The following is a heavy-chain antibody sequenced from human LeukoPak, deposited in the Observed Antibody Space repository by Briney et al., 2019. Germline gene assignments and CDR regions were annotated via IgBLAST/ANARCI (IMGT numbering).Heavy chain of an antibody. D-gene: IGHD3-22*01. CDR2: INPSGGST. Sequence: EASVKVSCKASGYTFTSYYMHWVRQAPGQGLEWMGIINPSGGSTSYAQKFQGRVTMTRDMSTSTVYMELSSLRSEDTAVYYCARDLGYYDSSGYYYKVATFWGQGTLVTVSS. V-gene: IGHV1-46*01. CDR1: GYTFTSYY. CDR3: ARDLGYYDSSGYYYKVATF. J-gene: IGHJ4*02.